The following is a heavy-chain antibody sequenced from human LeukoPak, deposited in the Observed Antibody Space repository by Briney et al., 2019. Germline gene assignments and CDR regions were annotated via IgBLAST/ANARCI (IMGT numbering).Heavy chain of an antibody. CDR3: ARDLPTYYYGSGSYSRFDP. CDR1: GYTFTSYG. V-gene: IGHV1-18*01. D-gene: IGHD3-10*01. J-gene: IGHJ5*02. CDR2: ISAYNGNT. Sequence: ASVKVSCKASGYTFTSYGISWVRQAPGQGLEWMGWISAYNGNTNYAQKLQGRVTMTTDTSTSTAYMELRSLRSDDTAVYYCARDLPTYYYGSGSYSRFDPWGQGILVTVSS.